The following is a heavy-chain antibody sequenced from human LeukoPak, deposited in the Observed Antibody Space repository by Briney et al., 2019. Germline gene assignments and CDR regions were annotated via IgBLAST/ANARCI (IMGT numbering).Heavy chain of an antibody. Sequence: WETLSLTCTVSGNSITTYYWSWIRQPPGQGLEWIGHIYYSGSTNYNPSRNSRVTISVDTSKNQFSLKLTSVTAADTAVYYCARDGVKTVTGRWGWFDPWGQGTLVTVSS. CDR1: GNSITTYY. D-gene: IGHD4-17*01. CDR3: ARDGVKTVTGRWGWFDP. J-gene: IGHJ5*02. V-gene: IGHV4-59*01. CDR2: IYYSGST.